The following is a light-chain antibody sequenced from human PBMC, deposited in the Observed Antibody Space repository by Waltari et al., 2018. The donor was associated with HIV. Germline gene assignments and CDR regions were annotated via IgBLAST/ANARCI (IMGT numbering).Light chain of an antibody. CDR1: DIGSKR. J-gene: IGLJ2*01. Sequence: SYMLTPSPSVSVPPGTTAALTCGGTDIGSKRVHWYQHKSGQAPVLIIYDDDDRPSGIPERFSGSNSANTATLTITRVEAGDEADYFCQVWDFRSDEVIFGGGTKMTVL. CDR3: QVWDFRSDEVI. CDR2: DDD. V-gene: IGLV3-21*04.